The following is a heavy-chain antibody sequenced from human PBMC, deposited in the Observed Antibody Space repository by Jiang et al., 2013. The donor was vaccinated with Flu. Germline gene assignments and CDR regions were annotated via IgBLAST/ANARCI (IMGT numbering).Heavy chain of an antibody. D-gene: IGHD5-12*01. Sequence: PSETLSLTCTVSGGSISSYYWSWIRQPPGKGLEWIGYIYYSGSTNYNPSLKSRVTISVDTSKNQFSLKLSSVTAADTAVYYCARGKDIVATPFDYWGQGTLVTVSS. CDR1: GGSISSYY. CDR3: ARGKDIVATPFDY. CDR2: IYYSGST. V-gene: IGHV4-59*01. J-gene: IGHJ4*02.